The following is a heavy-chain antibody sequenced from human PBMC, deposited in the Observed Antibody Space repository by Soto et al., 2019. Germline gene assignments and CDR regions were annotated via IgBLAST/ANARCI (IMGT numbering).Heavy chain of an antibody. V-gene: IGHV3-33*06. J-gene: IGHJ5*01. D-gene: IGHD1-26*01. Sequence: VQLVESGGGVVQPGRSLRLSCDASGFTFRNYGMHWVRQTPVKGLEWVAGIQYDGSKKYYAESVKGRFTISRDNSKNTLYLEIDSLRAEDTAVYYCAKDLEVVGANRWGYDSWGQGTLVTVSS. CDR2: IQYDGSKK. CDR3: AKDLEVVGANRWGYDS. CDR1: GFTFRNYG.